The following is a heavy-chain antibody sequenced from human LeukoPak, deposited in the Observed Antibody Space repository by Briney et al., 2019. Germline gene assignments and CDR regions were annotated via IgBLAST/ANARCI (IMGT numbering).Heavy chain of an antibody. D-gene: IGHD1-26*01. V-gene: IGHV4-30-4*02. Sequence: SETLSLTCPFSGCSLRRGGYLWNLIRQPPGTGPEWIWYVYYSVSSYFSPSLKSRVTISVDTSKNQFSLKLSSVTAADTALYYCARLKVDANNYFDYWGQGTLVTVSS. CDR3: ARLKVDANNYFDY. CDR1: GCSLRRGGYL. J-gene: IGHJ4*02. CDR2: VYYSVSS.